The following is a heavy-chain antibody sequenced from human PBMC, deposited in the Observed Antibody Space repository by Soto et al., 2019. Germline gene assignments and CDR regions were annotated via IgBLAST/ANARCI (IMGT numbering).Heavy chain of an antibody. J-gene: IGHJ5*02. CDR1: GGSISSYY. CDR2: IYYSGST. Sequence: SETLSLTCTVSGGSISSYYWSWIRQPPGKGLEWIGYIYYSGSTNYNPSLKSRVTISVDTSKNQFSLKLSSVTAADTAVYYCARGSDFRLRGWFDPWGQGTLVTVSS. V-gene: IGHV4-59*01. D-gene: IGHD3-16*01. CDR3: ARGSDFRLRGWFDP.